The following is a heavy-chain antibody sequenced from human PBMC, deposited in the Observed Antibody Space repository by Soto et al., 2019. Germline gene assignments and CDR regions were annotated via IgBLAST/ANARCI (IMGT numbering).Heavy chain of an antibody. Sequence: GGSLRLSCAASGFTFSSYWMSWVRQAPGKGLEWVANIKQDGSEKYYVDSVKGRFTISRDNAKNSLYLQMNSLRAEDTAVYYCASDIVVVPAAMTNDAFDIWGQGTMVTVSS. J-gene: IGHJ3*02. CDR2: IKQDGSEK. V-gene: IGHV3-7*01. CDR1: GFTFSSYW. CDR3: ASDIVVVPAAMTNDAFDI. D-gene: IGHD2-2*01.